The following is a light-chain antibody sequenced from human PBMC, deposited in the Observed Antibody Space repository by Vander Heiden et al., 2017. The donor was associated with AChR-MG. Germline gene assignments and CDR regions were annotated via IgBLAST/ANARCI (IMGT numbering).Light chain of an antibody. V-gene: IGKV4-1*01. Sequence: DIVMTQSPDSLAVSLGERATINCKSSQSLLYSSNNKNYLAWYQQKVGQPPKLLIHWASTRESGVPDRFSGSGSGTDFTLTISRLQAEDVAVYYCQEYFSTPKYTFGQWTKLEI. CDR3: QEYFSTPKYT. CDR2: WAS. CDR1: QSLLYSSNNKNY. J-gene: IGKJ2*01.